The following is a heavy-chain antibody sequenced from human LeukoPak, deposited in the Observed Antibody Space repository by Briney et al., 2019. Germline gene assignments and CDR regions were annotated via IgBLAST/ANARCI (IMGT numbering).Heavy chain of an antibody. D-gene: IGHD5-18*01. Sequence: GASVKVSCKASGYTFTSYDINWVRQATGQGLEWMGWMNPNSGNTGYAQKFQGRVTMTEDTSTDTAYMELSSLRSEDTAVYYCATEAWIQGGSLLDYNWFDPWGQGTLVTVSS. V-gene: IGHV1-8*01. CDR3: ATEAWIQGGSLLDYNWFDP. J-gene: IGHJ5*02. CDR1: GYTFTSYD. CDR2: MNPNSGNT.